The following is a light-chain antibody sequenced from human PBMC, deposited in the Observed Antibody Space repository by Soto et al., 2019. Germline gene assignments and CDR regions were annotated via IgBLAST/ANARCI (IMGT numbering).Light chain of an antibody. CDR2: AAS. Sequence: IQLTQSPSSLSASVGDRVTITCRASQGISSYLAWYQQKPGKAPKLLIYAASTLQSGVPSRFSGSGSGTDFTLTISSLQPDDFATYYCQQYNSYPLTFGGGTKVDI. V-gene: IGKV1-9*01. CDR3: QQYNSYPLT. J-gene: IGKJ4*01. CDR1: QGISSY.